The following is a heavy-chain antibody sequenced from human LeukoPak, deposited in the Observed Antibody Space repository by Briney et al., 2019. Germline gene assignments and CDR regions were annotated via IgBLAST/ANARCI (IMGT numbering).Heavy chain of an antibody. V-gene: IGHV3-7*04. D-gene: IGHD5-24*01. CDR2: MNQDGSVK. J-gene: IGHJ4*02. CDR3: AGRGDGNLYYFDH. Sequence: GGSLRLSCAASGSTFSSSWMSWVRQAPGKGPEWVANMNQDGSVKYYVDSVKGRFSISRDNAKNSLYLQMNSLRAEDTAVYYCAGRGDGNLYYFDHWGQGTLVTASS. CDR1: GSTFSSSW.